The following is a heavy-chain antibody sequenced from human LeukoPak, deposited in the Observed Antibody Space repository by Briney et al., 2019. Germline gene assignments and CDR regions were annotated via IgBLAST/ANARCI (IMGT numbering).Heavy chain of an antibody. Sequence: NPSETLSVTCTVSGGSINSGSYYWSWIRQPAGKGLEWIGHISTRGSTNYNPSLKSRVTISVDTSKNQFSLKLSSVTAADTAVYYCARVGSSNYYYYYMDVWGKGTTVTVSS. CDR3: ARVGSSNYYYYYMDV. CDR1: GGSINSGSYY. CDR2: ISTRGST. V-gene: IGHV4-61*09. J-gene: IGHJ6*03. D-gene: IGHD6-19*01.